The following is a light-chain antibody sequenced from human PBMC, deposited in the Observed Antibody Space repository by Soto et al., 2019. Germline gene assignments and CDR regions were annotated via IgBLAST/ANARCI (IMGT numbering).Light chain of an antibody. V-gene: IGKV3-11*01. CDR2: DAS. CDR3: QQRSNWPPNT. J-gene: IGKJ5*01. Sequence: PGERATLSCRASQSVSSYLAWYQQKPGQAPRLLIYDASNRATGIPARFSGSGSGTDFTLTISSLEPEDFAIYYCQQRSNWPPNTFGQGTRLEIK. CDR1: QSVSSY.